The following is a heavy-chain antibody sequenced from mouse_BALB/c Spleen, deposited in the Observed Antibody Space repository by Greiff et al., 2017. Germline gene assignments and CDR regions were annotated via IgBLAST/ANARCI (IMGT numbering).Heavy chain of an antibody. CDR3: ARERVVAPYSYAMDY. J-gene: IGHJ4*01. CDR1: GFNIKDTY. D-gene: IGHD1-1*01. V-gene: IGHV14-3*02. Sequence: EVQLQQSGAELVKPGASVKLSCTASGFNIKDTYMHWVKQRPEQGLEWIGRIDPANGNTKYDPKFQGKATITADTSSNTAYLQLSSLTSEDTAVYYCARERVVAPYSYAMDYWGQGTSVTVSS. CDR2: IDPANGNT.